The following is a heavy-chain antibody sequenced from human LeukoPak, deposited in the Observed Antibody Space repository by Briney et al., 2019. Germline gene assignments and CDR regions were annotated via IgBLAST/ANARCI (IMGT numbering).Heavy chain of an antibody. Sequence: PSQTLSLTCTVSGGSISSSSYYWGWIRQPPGKGLEWIGSIYYSGSTYYNPSLKSRVTMSVDTSKNQFSLKLSSVTAADTAVYYCATGRRSGYQYFDYWGQGTLVTVSS. CDR1: GGSISSSSYY. J-gene: IGHJ4*02. CDR2: IYYSGST. CDR3: ATGRRSGYQYFDY. D-gene: IGHD3-3*01. V-gene: IGHV4-39*07.